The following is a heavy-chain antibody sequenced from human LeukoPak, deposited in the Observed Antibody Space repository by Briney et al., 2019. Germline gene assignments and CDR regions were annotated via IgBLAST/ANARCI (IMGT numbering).Heavy chain of an antibody. J-gene: IGHJ4*02. D-gene: IGHD3-22*01. CDR1: GVSFSSSNW. CDR2: IYHSGST. CDR3: ARERPQDERSGYDY. V-gene: IGHV4-4*02. Sequence: SETLSLTCAVSGVSFSSSNWWHWVRQPPGKGLEWIGEIYHSGSTNYNPSLKSRVTISVDKSKNYFSLKLSSVTAADTAVYYCARERPQDERSGYDYWGQGTLVTVSS.